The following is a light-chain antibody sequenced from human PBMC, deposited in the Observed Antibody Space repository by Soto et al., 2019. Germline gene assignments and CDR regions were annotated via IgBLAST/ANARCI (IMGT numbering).Light chain of an antibody. Sequence: EIVLTQSPASLSLSPWERATLSCRASQSINYYLAWYQQNPGQAPRLLIHDASSRATGIPARFSGSGSGTDFTLTISSLEPEDFAVYYCQHRSKFGQGTRLEIK. V-gene: IGKV3-11*01. CDR1: QSINYY. CDR2: DAS. J-gene: IGKJ5*01. CDR3: QHRSK.